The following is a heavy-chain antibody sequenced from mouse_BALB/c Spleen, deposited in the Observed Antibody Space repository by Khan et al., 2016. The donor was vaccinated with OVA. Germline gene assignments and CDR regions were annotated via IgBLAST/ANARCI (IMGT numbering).Heavy chain of an antibody. CDR2: ISSGSSTI. V-gene: IGHV5-17*02. CDR3: ARSGGNFHWYFDV. D-gene: IGHD2-1*01. Sequence: EVELVESGGGLVQPGGSRKLSCAASGFPFSSFGMHWVRQAPKKGLEWVAYISSGSSTIYYVDTVKGRFTISRDSPKNTLFLQMTSLRSEDTAMYYCARSGGNFHWYFDVWGAGTSVTVSS. CDR1: GFPFSSFG. J-gene: IGHJ1*01.